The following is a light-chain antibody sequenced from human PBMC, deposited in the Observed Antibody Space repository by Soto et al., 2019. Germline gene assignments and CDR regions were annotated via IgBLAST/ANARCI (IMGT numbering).Light chain of an antibody. CDR1: GSDVGGYNY. CDR3: SSYTSSSTLV. CDR2: DVS. J-gene: IGLJ1*01. V-gene: IGLV2-14*01. Sequence: QSALTQPASVSGSPRQSITISCTGTGSDVGGYNYVSWYQQHPGKAPKLMIYDVSNRPSGVSNRFSGSKSGNTASLTISGLQAEDEADYYCSSYTSSSTLVFGTGTKVTVL.